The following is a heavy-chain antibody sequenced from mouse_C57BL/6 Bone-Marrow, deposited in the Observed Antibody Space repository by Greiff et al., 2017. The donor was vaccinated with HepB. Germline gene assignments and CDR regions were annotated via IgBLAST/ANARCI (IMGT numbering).Heavy chain of an antibody. J-gene: IGHJ2*01. CDR2: IDPSDSYT. V-gene: IGHV1-69*01. CDR1: GYTFTSYW. CDR3: ARSYDYDFDY. Sequence: QVQLQQPGAELVMPGASVKLSCKASGYTFTSYWMHWVKQRPGQGLEWIGEIDPSDSYTNYNQKFKGKSTLTVDKSSSTAYMQLSSLTSEDSAVYYCARSYDYDFDYWGQGTPLTVSS. D-gene: IGHD2-4*01.